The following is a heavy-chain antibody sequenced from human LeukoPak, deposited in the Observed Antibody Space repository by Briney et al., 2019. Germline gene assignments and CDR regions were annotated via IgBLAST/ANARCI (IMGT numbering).Heavy chain of an antibody. CDR2: IYYSGST. CDR3: ARGQPYYYGSGSPFDP. V-gene: IGHV4-59*01. Sequence: SETLSLTCTVSGGSISSYYWSWIRQPPGKGLEWVGYIYYSGSTNYNPSLKSRVTISVDTSKNQFSLKLSSVTAADTAVYYRARGQPYYYGSGSPFDPWGQGTLVTVSS. CDR1: GGSISSYY. D-gene: IGHD3-10*01. J-gene: IGHJ5*02.